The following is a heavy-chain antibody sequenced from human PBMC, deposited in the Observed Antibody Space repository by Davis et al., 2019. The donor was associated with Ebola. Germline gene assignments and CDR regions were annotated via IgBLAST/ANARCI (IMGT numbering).Heavy chain of an antibody. V-gene: IGHV4-59*01. J-gene: IGHJ4*02. CDR3: ASVGAATVSFDY. CDR1: GGSISSYY. Sequence: MPSETLSPTCTISGGSISSYYWSWIRQPPGKGLEWIGYIYYSGSANYSPSLKSRVTISVDTSKKQISLKLSSVTAADTAVYYCASVGAATVSFDYWGQGTLVTVSS. D-gene: IGHD1-26*01. CDR2: IYYSGSA.